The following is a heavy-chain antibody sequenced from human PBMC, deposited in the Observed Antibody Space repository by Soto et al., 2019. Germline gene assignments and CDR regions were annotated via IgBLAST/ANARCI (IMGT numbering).Heavy chain of an antibody. J-gene: IGHJ6*02. Sequence: QVQLVESGGGVVQPGRSVRLSCAASGFTISNYGMHWVRQAPGKGLEWVAVISYDGTITYYADSVKGRFTISRDNSKNTLYLQMNSLRTEDTAVYYCATTRVGPCSSSICFSGIFDGMDVWGQGTTVTVSS. CDR1: GFTISNYG. CDR2: ISYDGTIT. V-gene: IGHV3-30-3*01. D-gene: IGHD2-2*01. CDR3: ATTRVGPCSSSICFSGIFDGMDV.